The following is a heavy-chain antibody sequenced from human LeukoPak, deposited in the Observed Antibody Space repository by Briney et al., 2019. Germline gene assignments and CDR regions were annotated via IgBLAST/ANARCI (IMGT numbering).Heavy chain of an antibody. CDR3: AKVQYYDSSGYLDY. CDR2: ISSDGSNK. D-gene: IGHD3-22*01. CDR1: GFTFSSYA. Sequence: GGSLRLSCAASGFTFSSYAMHWVRQAPGKGLEWMAVISSDGSNKYYVDSVKGRFTISRDNSKNTLYLQMNSLRAEDTALYYCAKVQYYDSSGYLDYWGQGTLVTVSS. V-gene: IGHV3-30*04. J-gene: IGHJ4*02.